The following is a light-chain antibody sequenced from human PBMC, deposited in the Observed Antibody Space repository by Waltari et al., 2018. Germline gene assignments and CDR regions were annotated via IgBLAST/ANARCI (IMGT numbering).Light chain of an antibody. J-gene: IGKJ2*03. CDR2: TAS. V-gene: IGKV1-16*01. CDR3: QQYNSYPYS. CDR1: QDVGTF. Sequence: DIQMTQSPSSLSASVGDRVTISCRASQDVGTFLAWFQQKPGKAPKSLIYTASNLQSGVPSRVRGSGSGTDFTLTINGLQPEDFATYYCQQYNSYPYSFGQGTRLEIK.